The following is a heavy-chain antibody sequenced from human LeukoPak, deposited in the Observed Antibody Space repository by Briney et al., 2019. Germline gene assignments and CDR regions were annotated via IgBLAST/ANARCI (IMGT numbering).Heavy chain of an antibody. CDR1: GHPFMSHG. Sequence: ASVKVSCKAYGHPFMSHGISWVPQAPGQGLEWMGWISGSSSNTNYAQRLQGRVTMTTDTSTTTAYMELRSLRSDDTAVYYCARATGTWGHDGFAIWGQGTMVTVSS. CDR3: ARATGTWGHDGFAI. V-gene: IGHV1-18*01. J-gene: IGHJ3*02. CDR2: ISGSSSNT. D-gene: IGHD3-16*01.